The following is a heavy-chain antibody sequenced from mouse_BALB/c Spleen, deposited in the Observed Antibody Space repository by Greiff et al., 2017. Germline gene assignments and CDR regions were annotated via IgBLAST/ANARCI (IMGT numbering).Heavy chain of an antibody. V-gene: IGHV5-4*02. J-gene: IGHJ4*01. CDR1: GFTFSDYY. CDR3: ARDHDYGPMDY. CDR2: ISDGGSYT. D-gene: IGHD2-4*01. Sequence: EVKLMESGGGLVKPGGSLKLSCAASGFTFSDYYMYWVRQTPEKRLEWVATISDGGSYTYYPDSVKGRFTISRDNAKNNLYLQMSSLKSEDTAMYYCARDHDYGPMDYWGQGTSVTVSS.